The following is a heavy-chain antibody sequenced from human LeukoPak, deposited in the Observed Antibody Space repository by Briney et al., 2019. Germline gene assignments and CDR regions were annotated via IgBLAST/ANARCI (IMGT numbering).Heavy chain of an antibody. CDR3: ARWAAAYSSSSIRFYFDY. Sequence: SETLSLTCAVYGGSFSGYYWGWIRQPPGKGLEWIGSIYYSGSTYYNPSLKSRVTISVDTSKNQFSLKLSSVTAADTAVYYCARWAAAYSSSSIRFYFDYWGQGTLVTVSS. D-gene: IGHD6-6*01. CDR1: GGSFSGYY. V-gene: IGHV4-39*01. J-gene: IGHJ4*02. CDR2: IYYSGST.